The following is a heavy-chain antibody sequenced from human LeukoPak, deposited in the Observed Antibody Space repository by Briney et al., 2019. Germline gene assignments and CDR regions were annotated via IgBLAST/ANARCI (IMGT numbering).Heavy chain of an antibody. CDR2: ISGSGGST. V-gene: IGHV3-23*01. J-gene: IGHJ3*02. D-gene: IGHD6-13*01. Sequence: PGGSLRLSCAASGFIFSHYAMHWVRQAPGKGLEWVSAISGSGGSTYYADSVKGRFTISRDNSKNTLYLQMNSLRAEDTAVYYCAKDRDSSSWYLRRDAFNIWGQGTMVTVSS. CDR1: GFIFSHYA. CDR3: AKDRDSSSWYLRRDAFNI.